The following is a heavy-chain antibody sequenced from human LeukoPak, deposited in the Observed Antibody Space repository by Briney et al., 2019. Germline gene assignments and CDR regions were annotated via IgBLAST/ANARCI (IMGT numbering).Heavy chain of an antibody. Sequence: GGSLRLSCAASGFTFSSYAMHWVRQAPGKGLEWVSAIGTAGDTYYPGSVKGRFTISRENAKNSLYLQMNSLRAGDTAVYYCARGAYSSGWFPFDYWGQGTLVTVSS. V-gene: IGHV3-13*01. J-gene: IGHJ4*02. CDR1: GFTFSSYA. CDR3: ARGAYSSGWFPFDY. D-gene: IGHD6-19*01. CDR2: IGTAGDT.